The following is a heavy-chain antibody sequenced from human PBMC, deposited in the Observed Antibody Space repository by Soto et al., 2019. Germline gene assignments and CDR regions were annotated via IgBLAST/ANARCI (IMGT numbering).Heavy chain of an antibody. D-gene: IGHD2-8*02. Sequence: QVQLVQSGAEMKKPGASVKVSCKASGYTFNSYGITWVRQAPGQGLEWMGWLSPYNGNTNYAQKRQGRVTMTADTSTSKAYMYLRSLRSDDTAIYYCSSSKLLMNLVGFDYWGQGTLVTVSS. V-gene: IGHV1-18*01. CDR1: GYTFNSYG. J-gene: IGHJ4*02. CDR3: SSSKLLMNLVGFDY. CDR2: LSPYNGNT.